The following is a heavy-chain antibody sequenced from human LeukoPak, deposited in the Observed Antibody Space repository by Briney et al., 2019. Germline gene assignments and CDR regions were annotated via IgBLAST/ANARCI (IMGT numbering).Heavy chain of an antibody. V-gene: IGHV4-30-4*01. D-gene: IGHD2-2*01. CDR3: ARGWYQQRWFDP. CDR1: GGSISSGDYY. Sequence: SQTLSLTCTVSGGSISSGDYYWSWIRQPPGKGLEWIGYIYSSGSTYYNPSLKSRVTISVDTSKNQFSLKLSSVTAADTAVYYCARGWYQQRWFDPWGQGTLVTVSS. J-gene: IGHJ5*02. CDR2: IYSSGST.